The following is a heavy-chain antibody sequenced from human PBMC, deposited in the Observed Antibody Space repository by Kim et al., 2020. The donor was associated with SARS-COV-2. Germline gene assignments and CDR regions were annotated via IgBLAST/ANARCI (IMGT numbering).Heavy chain of an antibody. J-gene: IGHJ4*02. V-gene: IGHV5-51*01. D-gene: IGHD5-12*01. CDR3: ARHAADMVATIDY. Sequence: GESLKISCKGSGYSFATYWIGWVRQMPGKGLEWMGIIYPGDSETRYSPSFQGQVTISADKSISTAYVQWSSLKASDTAMYYCARHAADMVATIDYWGQGTLVTVSS. CDR2: IYPGDSET. CDR1: GYSFATYW.